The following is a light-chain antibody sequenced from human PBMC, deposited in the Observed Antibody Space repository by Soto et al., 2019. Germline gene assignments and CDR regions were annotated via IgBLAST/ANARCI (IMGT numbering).Light chain of an antibody. Sequence: QSVRTQPASVSGSPGQSITISCTGTSSDVGGYNYVSWYQHHPGKAPKLMIYDVSNRPSGVSNRFSGSKSGDTASLTISGLQAEDEADYYCSSYTSSSTEVFGTGTKVTVL. J-gene: IGLJ1*01. V-gene: IGLV2-14*03. CDR2: DVS. CDR1: SSDVGGYNY. CDR3: SSYTSSSTEV.